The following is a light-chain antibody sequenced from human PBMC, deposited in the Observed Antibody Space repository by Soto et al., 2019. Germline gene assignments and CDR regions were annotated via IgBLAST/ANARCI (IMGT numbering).Light chain of an antibody. J-gene: IGKJ1*01. CDR3: QQYNSYSQT. CDR1: RSFASSY. CDR2: DAS. V-gene: IGKV1-5*01. Sequence: TQSPVTLSLSPGERATLSCRASRSFASSYLGWYQQKPGKAPKLLIYDASSLESGVPSRFSGSGSGTEFTLTISSLQPDDFATYYCQQYNSYSQTFGQGTKVEIK.